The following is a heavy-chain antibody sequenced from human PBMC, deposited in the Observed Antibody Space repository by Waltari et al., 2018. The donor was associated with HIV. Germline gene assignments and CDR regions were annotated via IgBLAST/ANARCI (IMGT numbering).Heavy chain of an antibody. CDR2: ISGRSTTI. V-gene: IGHV3-48*02. J-gene: IGHJ4*02. D-gene: IGHD1-26*01. Sequence: EVQLVESGGGSVQPGGSLRLSCAASGFMFRISTMNWVRQAPGKGLEWISYISGRSTTIYYADSVKGRFTVSRDNADNSVYLEMNSLRDDDTAVYYCARDGSGTYYADFFDSWGQGTLVTVSS. CDR1: GFMFRIST. CDR3: ARDGSGTYYADFFDS.